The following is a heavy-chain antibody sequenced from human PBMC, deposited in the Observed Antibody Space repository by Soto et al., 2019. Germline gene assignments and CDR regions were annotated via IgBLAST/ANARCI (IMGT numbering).Heavy chain of an antibody. V-gene: IGHV4-59*01. J-gene: IGHJ5*02. CDR2: TRANGST. CDR3: ARERFNMIQRVVTSRWSDP. CDR1: GVSISDYY. D-gene: IGHD3-10*01. Sequence: PSETLSLTCSVFGVSISDYYWSWMRQPPGKGLEWIGYTRANGSTNYHPSFKSRVTITVDTPNNQFSLKLTSVTAADTATYYCARERFNMIQRVVTSRWSDPWGQGALVTVS.